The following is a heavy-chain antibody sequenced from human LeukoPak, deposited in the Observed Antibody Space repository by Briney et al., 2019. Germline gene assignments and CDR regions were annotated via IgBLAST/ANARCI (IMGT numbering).Heavy chain of an antibody. CDR2: ISGGGGST. CDR3: AKDPPRRRADIVGPSFDY. CDR1: GFTFSSYA. D-gene: IGHD5-12*01. J-gene: IGHJ4*02. Sequence: GGSLRLSCAVSGFTFSSYAMSWVRQAPGKGLEWVSSISGGGGSTYYADSVKGRFTISGDNSKNTLYLQMSSLRVEDQAVYYCAKDPPRRRADIVGPSFDYWGQGTLVTVSS. V-gene: IGHV3-23*01.